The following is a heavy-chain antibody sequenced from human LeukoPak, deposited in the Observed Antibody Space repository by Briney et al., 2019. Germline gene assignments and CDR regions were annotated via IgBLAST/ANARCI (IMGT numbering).Heavy chain of an antibody. D-gene: IGHD3-22*01. V-gene: IGHV3-23*01. Sequence: GGSLLLSCAASGFTFSSYAMSGGRQAPGKGLEWVSAISGSGGSTYYADSVKGRFTISRDNSKNTLYLQMNSLRAEDTAIYYCAKVSVSSGAESPPFDYWGQGTLVTVSS. J-gene: IGHJ4*02. CDR1: GFTFSSYA. CDR2: ISGSGGST. CDR3: AKVSVSSGAESPPFDY.